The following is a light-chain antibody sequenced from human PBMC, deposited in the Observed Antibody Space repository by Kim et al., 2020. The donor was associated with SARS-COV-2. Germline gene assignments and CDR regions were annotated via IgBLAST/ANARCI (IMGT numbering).Light chain of an antibody. J-gene: IGKJ4*01. Sequence: EILLTQSPATLSLSPGERATLSCRASQSISNYLAWYQHKPGLAPRLLIYDASTRATGIPARFSGSGSGTDFTLTISRLEPEDFAVYYCQQYGSSPPELTFGGGTKVDIK. CDR3: QQYGSSPPELT. V-gene: IGKV3D-20*01. CDR2: DAS. CDR1: QSISNY.